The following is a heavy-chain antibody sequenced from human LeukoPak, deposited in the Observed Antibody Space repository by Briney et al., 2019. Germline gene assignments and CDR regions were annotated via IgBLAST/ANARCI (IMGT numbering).Heavy chain of an antibody. J-gene: IGHJ4*02. V-gene: IGHV1-2*02. CDR1: GYTFTGYY. D-gene: IGHD4-17*01. CDR2: INPNSGGT. Sequence: GASVKVSCKASGYTFTGYYIHWVRQAPGQGLEWMGWINPNSGGTNYAQKFQGRVTMTRDTSISTAYMELSRLRSDDTAVYYCARASDPYGDPIFDYWGQGTLVTVSS. CDR3: ARASDPYGDPIFDY.